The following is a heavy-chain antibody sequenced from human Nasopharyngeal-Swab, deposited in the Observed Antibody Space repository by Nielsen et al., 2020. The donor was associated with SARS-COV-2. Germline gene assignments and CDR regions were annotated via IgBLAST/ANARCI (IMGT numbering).Heavy chain of an antibody. J-gene: IGHJ6*02. V-gene: IGHV7-4-1*02. CDR1: GYTFTSYA. Sequence: ASVKVSCKASGYTFTSYAMNWVRQTPGQGLEWMGWINTNTGNPTYAQGFTGRFVFSLDTSVSTVYLQISSLKAEDTAVYYCARARGQPHNYYYYGMDVWGQGTTVTVSS. CDR2: INTNTGNP. CDR3: ARARGQPHNYYYYGMDV.